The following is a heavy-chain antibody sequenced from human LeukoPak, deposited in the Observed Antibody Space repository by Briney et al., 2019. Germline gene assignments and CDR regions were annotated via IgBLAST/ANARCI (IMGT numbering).Heavy chain of an antibody. CDR3: TTDYYDSSGYFGLHDAFDI. CDR1: GFTFSSYA. D-gene: IGHD3-22*01. CDR2: IKSKTDGGTT. V-gene: IGHV3-15*07. Sequence: GGSLRLSCAASGFTFSSYAMNWVRQAPGKGLEWVGRIKSKTDGGTTDYAAPVKGRFTISRDDSKNTLYLQMNSLKTEDTAVYYCTTDYYDSSGYFGLHDAFDIWGQGTMVTVSS. J-gene: IGHJ3*02.